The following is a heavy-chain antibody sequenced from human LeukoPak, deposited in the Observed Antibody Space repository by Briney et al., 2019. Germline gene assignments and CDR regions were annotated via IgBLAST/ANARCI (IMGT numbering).Heavy chain of an antibody. D-gene: IGHD3-3*01. J-gene: IGHJ4*02. CDR3: AKAPPSVLRFLEWLDY. CDR2: ISGSGGST. CDR1: GFTFSSYA. V-gene: IGHV3-23*01. Sequence: QPGGSLRLSCAASGFTFSSYAMSWVRQAPGKGLEWVSAISGSGGSTYYADSVKGRFTISRDNSKNTLYLQMNSLRAEDTAVYYCAKAPPSVLRFLEWLDYWGQGTLVTVSS.